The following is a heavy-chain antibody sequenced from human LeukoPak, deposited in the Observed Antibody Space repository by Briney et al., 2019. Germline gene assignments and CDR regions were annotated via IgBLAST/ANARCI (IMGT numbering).Heavy chain of an antibody. Sequence: SETLSLTCTVSGGSISSYYWSWIQQPPGKGLEWIGYIYYSGSTNYNPSLKSRVTISVDTSKNQFSLKLSSVTAADTAVYYCARDRVAATPHYYYYYGMDVWGQGTTVTVSS. D-gene: IGHD2-15*01. J-gene: IGHJ6*02. CDR3: ARDRVAATPHYYYYYGMDV. V-gene: IGHV4-59*01. CDR1: GGSISSYY. CDR2: IYYSGST.